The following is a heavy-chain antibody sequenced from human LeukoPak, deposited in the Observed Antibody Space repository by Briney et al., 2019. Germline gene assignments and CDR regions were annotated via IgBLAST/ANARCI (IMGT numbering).Heavy chain of an antibody. CDR2: INWNGGST. V-gene: IGHV3-20*04. J-gene: IGHJ3*02. CDR3: ARGAYYDSSGYYAFDI. CDR1: GFTFDDYG. D-gene: IGHD3-22*01. Sequence: PGGSLRLSCAASGFTFDDYGMSWVRQAPGKGLEWVSGINWNGGSTGYADSVKGRFTISRDNAKNSLYLQMNSLRAEDTALYYCARGAYYDSSGYYAFDIWGQGTMVTVSS.